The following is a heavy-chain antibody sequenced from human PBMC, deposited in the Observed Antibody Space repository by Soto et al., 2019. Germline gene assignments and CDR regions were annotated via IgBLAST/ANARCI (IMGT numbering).Heavy chain of an antibody. Sequence: QVQLQESGPGLVKPSQTLSLTCTVSGGSISSGGYYWSWIRQHPGKGLEWIGYIYYSGSTYYNPSLKSRVTISVDPSKNLFSLKLSSVTAADTAVYYCAREVLVGGASDYWGQGTLVTVSS. V-gene: IGHV4-31*03. D-gene: IGHD2-15*01. CDR3: AREVLVGGASDY. CDR2: IYYSGST. CDR1: GGSISSGGYY. J-gene: IGHJ4*02.